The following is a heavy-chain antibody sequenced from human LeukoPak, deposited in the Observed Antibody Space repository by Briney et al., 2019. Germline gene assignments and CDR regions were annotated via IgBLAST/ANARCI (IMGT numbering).Heavy chain of an antibody. CDR2: ISADGSKK. Sequence: GGSLRLSCAASGFTFSSYALHWVRQAPGKGLEWVAVISADGSKKYFADSVKGRFTISRDDSKSTLYLQMNSLRAEDTAVYYCATEEGVPHAFDIWGQGTMVTVSS. CDR1: GFTFSSYA. CDR3: ATEEGVPHAFDI. J-gene: IGHJ3*02. V-gene: IGHV3-30-3*01.